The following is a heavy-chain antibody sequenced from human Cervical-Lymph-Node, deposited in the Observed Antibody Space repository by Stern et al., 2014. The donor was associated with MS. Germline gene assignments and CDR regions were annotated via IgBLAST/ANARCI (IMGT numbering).Heavy chain of an antibody. CDR3: ARSDRLWGSFDY. Sequence: VQLEETGPGLVKPSQTLSLTCTVSGGSISSTGYYWSWIRQQPGKGLEWLGYIHYSGSPYYNPSLKSRGTISVDTSKNQFSLNLSSVTAADTALYYCARSDRLWGSFDYWGQGRLVTVSS. V-gene: IGHV4-31*03. D-gene: IGHD3-16*01. J-gene: IGHJ4*02. CDR1: GGSISSTGYY. CDR2: IHYSGSP.